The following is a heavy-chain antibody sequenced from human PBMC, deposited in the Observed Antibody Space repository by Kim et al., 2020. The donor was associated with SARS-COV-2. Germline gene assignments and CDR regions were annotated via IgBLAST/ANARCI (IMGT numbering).Heavy chain of an antibody. CDR2: SKRDGATT. J-gene: IGHJ4*02. Sequence: SKRDGATTDYAAPVSGRCTISRDDSKNTLYLQMNSLKNEDTAVYYCRGSSFWGQGTLVTVS. D-gene: IGHD6-13*01. V-gene: IGHV3-15*01. CDR3: RGSSF.